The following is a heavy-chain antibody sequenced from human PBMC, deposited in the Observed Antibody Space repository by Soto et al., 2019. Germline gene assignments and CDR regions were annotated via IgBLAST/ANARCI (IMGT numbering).Heavy chain of an antibody. V-gene: IGHV3-21*01. J-gene: IGHJ5*02. CDR2: ISSSSSYI. CDR3: SRDASHSGFGEVGFDP. D-gene: IGHD3-10*01. CDR1: GFTFSSYS. Sequence: GGSLRLSCAASGFTFSSYSMNWVRQAPGKGLEWVSFISSSSSYIYYADSVKGRSTISRDNAKNALYLQMNSLRAEDTAVYYCSRDASHSGFGEVGFDPWGQGTLFTVSS.